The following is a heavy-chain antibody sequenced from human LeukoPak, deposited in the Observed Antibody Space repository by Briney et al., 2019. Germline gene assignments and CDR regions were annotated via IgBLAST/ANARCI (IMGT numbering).Heavy chain of an antibody. CDR2: IYYSGST. CDR1: GGSISSYY. J-gene: IGHJ5*02. Sequence: SETLSLTCTVSGGSISSYYWSWIRQPPGKGLEWIGYIYYSGSTNYNPSLKSRVTISVDTSKNQFSLKLSSVTAADTAVDYCARHTRNWFDPWGQGTLVTVSS. V-gene: IGHV4-59*08. D-gene: IGHD1-26*01. CDR3: ARHTRNWFDP.